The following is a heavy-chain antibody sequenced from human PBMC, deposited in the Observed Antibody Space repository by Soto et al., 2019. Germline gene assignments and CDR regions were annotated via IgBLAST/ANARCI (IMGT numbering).Heavy chain of an antibody. D-gene: IGHD3-10*01. CDR1: GGTFNRYT. V-gene: IGHV1-69*01. Sequence: VQLVQSGAEVKKPGSSVKLSCKASGGTFNRYTISWVRQAPGQGLEWMGGIIPIFGTANYAQKFQGRVALIADESTRGAYKGPGSLRSEGMGVYYRELFGFEVGNNSKYNYSGMDVWGQGTTVTVSS. J-gene: IGHJ6*02. CDR2: IIPIFGTA. CDR3: ELFGFEVGNNSKYNYSGMDV.